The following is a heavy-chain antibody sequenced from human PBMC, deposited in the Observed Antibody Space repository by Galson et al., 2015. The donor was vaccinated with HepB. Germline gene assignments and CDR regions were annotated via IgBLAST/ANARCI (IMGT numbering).Heavy chain of an antibody. J-gene: IGHJ6*02. V-gene: IGHV3-30-3*01. D-gene: IGHD4-11*01. Sequence: SLRLSCAASGFTFSSYAMHWVRQAPGKGLEWVAVISYDGSNKYYADSVKGRFTISGDNSKNTLYLQMNSLRAEDTAVYYCARDLATVTTGWGMDVWGQGTTVTVSS. CDR2: ISYDGSNK. CDR1: GFTFSSYA. CDR3: ARDLATVTTGWGMDV.